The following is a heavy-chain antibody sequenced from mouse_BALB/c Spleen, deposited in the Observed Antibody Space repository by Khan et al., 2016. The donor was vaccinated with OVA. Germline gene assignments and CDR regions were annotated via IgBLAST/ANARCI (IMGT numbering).Heavy chain of an antibody. V-gene: IGHV5-6-5*01. Sequence: EVQLQESGGGLVKPGGSLKVSCAASGFTFSNYAMSWVRQSPEKRLEWVASISSGGTSYYIDSAKGRFTISRDNARNILYLQMSSLRSEDTANYYCARDYWFVYWGQGTLVTVS. J-gene: IGHJ3*01. CDR3: ARDYWFVY. CDR1: GFTFSNYA. CDR2: ISSGGTS.